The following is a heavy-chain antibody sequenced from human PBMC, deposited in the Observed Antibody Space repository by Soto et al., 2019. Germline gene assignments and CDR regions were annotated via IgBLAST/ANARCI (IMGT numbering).Heavy chain of an antibody. CDR2: IYTSGGT. CDR3: ARGGLSYDSSGYYY. V-gene: IGHV4-4*07. D-gene: IGHD3-22*01. Sequence: SETLSLTCTVSGGSISSYYWSWIRQPAGKGLEWIGRIYTSGGTNYNPSLKSRVTMSVDTSKNQFSLKLSSVTAADTAVYYCARGGLSYDSSGYYYWGQGTLVTVSS. CDR1: GGSISSYY. J-gene: IGHJ4*02.